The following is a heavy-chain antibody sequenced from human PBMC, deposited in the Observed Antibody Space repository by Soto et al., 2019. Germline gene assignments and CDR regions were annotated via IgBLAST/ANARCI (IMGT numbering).Heavy chain of an antibody. CDR2: ISYDGSNK. D-gene: IGHD6-19*01. Sequence: SLRRSCAASGFTFSSYAMHWVRQAPGKGLEWVAVISYDGSNKYYADSVKGRFTISRDNSKNTLYLQMNSLRAEDTAVYYCARDRHPPFFIAEVGTVLDYWGQGTQVTVSS. CDR3: ARDRHPPFFIAEVGTVLDY. J-gene: IGHJ4*02. CDR1: GFTFSSYA. V-gene: IGHV3-30-3*01.